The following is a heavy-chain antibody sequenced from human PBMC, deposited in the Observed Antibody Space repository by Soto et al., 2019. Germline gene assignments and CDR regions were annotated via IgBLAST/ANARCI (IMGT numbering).Heavy chain of an antibody. CDR3: CRRSPEGFDS. V-gene: IGHV4-39*02. CDR2: IAYTGTT. J-gene: IGHJ5*01. Sequence: PSETLSLTCTISGGFISSSSYFCAWILHSPGKGLEWIWSIAYTGTTYNNPSLKSRVTMSVETSKNHFSLKVDSVTAADTALYYCCRRSPEGFDSWGQGTLVTV. CDR1: GGFISSSSYF.